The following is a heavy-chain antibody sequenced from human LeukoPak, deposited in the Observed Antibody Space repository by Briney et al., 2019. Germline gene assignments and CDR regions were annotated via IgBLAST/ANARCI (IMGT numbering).Heavy chain of an antibody. J-gene: IGHJ4*02. V-gene: IGHV4-34*01. Sequence: SETLSLTCAVYGGSLSGYYWSWIRQPPGKGLEWIGEINHSGSTNYNPSLKSRVTISVDTSKNQFSLKLSSVTAADTAVYYCARDQATIILGYFDYWGQGTLVTVSS. CDR2: INHSGST. CDR1: GGSLSGYY. D-gene: IGHD1-26*01. CDR3: ARDQATIILGYFDY.